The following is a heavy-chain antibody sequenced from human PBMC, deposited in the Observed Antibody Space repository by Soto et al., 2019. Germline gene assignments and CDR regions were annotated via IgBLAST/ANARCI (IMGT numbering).Heavy chain of an antibody. CDR1: GYSFTSYW. D-gene: IGHD2-2*01. CDR3: ARLGPRDVVVPAANRNYYYYMDV. V-gene: IGHV5-51*01. CDR2: IYPGDSDT. J-gene: IGHJ6*03. Sequence: GESLKISCKGSGYSFTSYWIGWVRQMPGKGLEWMGIIYPGDSDTRYSPSFQGQVTISADKSISTAYLQWSSLKASDTAMYYCARLGPRDVVVPAANRNYYYYMDVWGKGTTVTVSS.